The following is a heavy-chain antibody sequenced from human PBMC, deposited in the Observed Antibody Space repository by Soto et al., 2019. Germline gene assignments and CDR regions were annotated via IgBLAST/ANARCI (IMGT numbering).Heavy chain of an antibody. CDR1: GYTFTSYG. J-gene: IGHJ5*02. V-gene: IGHV1-18*01. Sequence: QVQLVQSGAEVKKPGASVKVSCKASGYTFTSYGISWVRQAPGQGLEWMGWISAYNGNTNYAQKLQGRVTITADESTSTAYMELSSLRSEDTAVYYCARGSYYDILTGYRNWFDPWGQGTLVTVSS. D-gene: IGHD3-9*01. CDR3: ARGSYYDILTGYRNWFDP. CDR2: ISAYNGNT.